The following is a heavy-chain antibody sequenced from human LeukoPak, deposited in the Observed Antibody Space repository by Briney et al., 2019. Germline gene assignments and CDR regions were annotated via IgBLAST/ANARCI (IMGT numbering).Heavy chain of an antibody. D-gene: IGHD1-26*01. J-gene: IGHJ4*02. CDR3: AKDLGYSGSYMTFDY. V-gene: IGHV3-23*01. CDR1: GFTFSSYA. CDR2: ISGSGTNA. Sequence: GGSLRLSCAASGFTFSSYAMSWVRQAPGKGLEWVSAISGSGTNAYYADSVKGRFTISRDNSKNTLYLQMNSLRAEDTAVYYCAKDLGYSGSYMTFDYWGQGTLVTVSS.